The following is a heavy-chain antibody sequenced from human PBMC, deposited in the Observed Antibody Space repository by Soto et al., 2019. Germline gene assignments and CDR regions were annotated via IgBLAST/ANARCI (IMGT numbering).Heavy chain of an antibody. V-gene: IGHV3-30*18. J-gene: IGHJ4*01. Sequence: QVRLVDSGGGVVQPGRSLSLSCVASGFTFSSYGIHWVRQAPGKGLEWVGVISSDGETKYYADSVKGRFTISRDNSKNTLYLQMDSLSPADTAVYYCAKEVAVAGDLDYWGHGTLVTVSS. CDR3: AKEVAVAGDLDY. CDR2: ISSDGETK. CDR1: GFTFSSYG. D-gene: IGHD6-19*01.